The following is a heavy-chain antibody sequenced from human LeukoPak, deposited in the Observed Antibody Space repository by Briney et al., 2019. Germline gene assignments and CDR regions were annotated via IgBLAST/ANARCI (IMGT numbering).Heavy chain of an antibody. D-gene: IGHD4-23*01. Sequence: SETLSLTCTVSGGSISSGSYYWSWIRQPAGKGLEWIGRIYTSGSTNYNPSLKSRVTISVDTSKNQFSLKLSSVIAADTAVYYCAREGAAVVNDWFDPWGQGALVTVSS. CDR3: AREGAAVVNDWFDP. CDR1: GGSISSGSYY. V-gene: IGHV4-61*02. CDR2: IYTSGST. J-gene: IGHJ5*02.